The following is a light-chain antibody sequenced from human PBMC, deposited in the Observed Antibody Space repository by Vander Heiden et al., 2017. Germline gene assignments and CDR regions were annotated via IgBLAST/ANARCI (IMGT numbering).Light chain of an antibody. CDR1: QSLLHSNGYNY. CDR2: LGS. V-gene: IGKV2-28*01. CDR3: RQALQTPLT. Sequence: SVMTQSPLSLPVTPGEPASISCRSSQSLLHSNGYNYLDWYLQKPGQSPQLLISLGSNRASGVPDRFSGGGSGTDCTLTISRVEAEDVGIDYGRQALQTPLTFGEGTRVEI. J-gene: IGKJ4*01.